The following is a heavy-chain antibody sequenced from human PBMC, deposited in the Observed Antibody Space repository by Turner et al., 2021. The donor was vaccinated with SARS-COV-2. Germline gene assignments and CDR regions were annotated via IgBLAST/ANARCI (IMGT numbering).Heavy chain of an antibody. CDR1: GFTFSNYG. J-gene: IGHJ4*01. V-gene: IGHV3-30*18. CDR3: VKGGSGWSMEFDY. Sequence: QVQLVESGGGVVPPGRSLRPSCAASGFTFSNYGMFWVRQAQGKGLEWVALIAYDGSNKHYADSVKGRFTISRDNSKNTPFLQMYSLRAEDTAVYYCVKGGSGWSMEFDYWGHGTLVTVSS. D-gene: IGHD6-19*01. CDR2: IAYDGSNK.